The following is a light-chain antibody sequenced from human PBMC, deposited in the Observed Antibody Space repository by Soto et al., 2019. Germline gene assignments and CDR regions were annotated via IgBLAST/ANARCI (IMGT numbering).Light chain of an antibody. CDR2: GAS. J-gene: IGKJ5*01. V-gene: IGKV3-20*01. CDR3: QQYGSSPRIT. Sequence: EIVLTQSPGTLSLSPGERATLSCRASQSVSSSYLAWYQQKPGQAPRLRIYGASSRATGIPDRLSGSGSVTDFTLTISRLEPEDFAVYYCQQYGSSPRITFGQGTRLEIK. CDR1: QSVSSSY.